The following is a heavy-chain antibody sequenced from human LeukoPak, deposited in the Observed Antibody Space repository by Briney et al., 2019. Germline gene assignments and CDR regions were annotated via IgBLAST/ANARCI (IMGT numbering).Heavy chain of an antibody. J-gene: IGHJ4*02. Sequence: GGSLRLSCAASGFTFSSYSMNWVRQAPGKGLEWVSSISSSSSYIYYADSVKGRFTISRDNAKNSLYLQMNSLRAEDTAVYYCARAGITMVRFYFDYWGQGTLVTVSS. V-gene: IGHV3-21*01. CDR1: GFTFSSYS. CDR2: ISSSSSYI. CDR3: ARAGITMVRFYFDY. D-gene: IGHD3-10*01.